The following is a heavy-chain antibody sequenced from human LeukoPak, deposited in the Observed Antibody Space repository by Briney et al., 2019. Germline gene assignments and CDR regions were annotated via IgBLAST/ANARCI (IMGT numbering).Heavy chain of an antibody. D-gene: IGHD4-23*01. J-gene: IGHJ5*02. Sequence: PGGSLRLSCAASGVTFSSYGMHWVRQAPGKGLEWAAFIRYDGSNKYYADSVKGRFTISRDNSKNTLYLQMNSLRAEDTAVYYCAKDQGTTVVTPEFDPWGQGTLDTVSS. CDR1: GVTFSSYG. V-gene: IGHV3-30*02. CDR2: IRYDGSNK. CDR3: AKDQGTTVVTPEFDP.